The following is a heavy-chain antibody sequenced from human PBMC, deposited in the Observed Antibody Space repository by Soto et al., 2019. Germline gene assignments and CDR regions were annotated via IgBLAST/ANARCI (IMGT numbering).Heavy chain of an antibody. V-gene: IGHV4-59*01. D-gene: IGHD3-22*01. CDR2: IYYSGST. CDR3: ARDYYDSSGYYLDAFDI. CDR1: GGSISSYY. J-gene: IGHJ3*02. Sequence: TLSLTCTVSGGSISSYYWSWIRQPPGKGLEWIGYIYYSGSTNYNPSLKSRVTISVDTSKNQFSLKLSSVTAADTAVYYCARDYYDSSGYYLDAFDIWGQGTMVTVSS.